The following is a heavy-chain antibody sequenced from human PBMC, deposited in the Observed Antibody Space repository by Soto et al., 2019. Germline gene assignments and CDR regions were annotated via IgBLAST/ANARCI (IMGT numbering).Heavy chain of an antibody. CDR1: GGSISSSSYY. Sequence: QLQLQESGPGLVKPSETLSLTCTVSGGSISSSSYYWGWIRQPPGKGLEWIGSIYYSGSTYYNPSLKSRVTISVDTSKNQFSLKLSSVTAADTAVYYCLGSLTLYYYGSGSYDIGAVDYWGQGTLVTVSS. J-gene: IGHJ4*02. V-gene: IGHV4-39*01. CDR3: LGSLTLYYYGSGSYDIGAVDY. D-gene: IGHD3-10*01. CDR2: IYYSGST.